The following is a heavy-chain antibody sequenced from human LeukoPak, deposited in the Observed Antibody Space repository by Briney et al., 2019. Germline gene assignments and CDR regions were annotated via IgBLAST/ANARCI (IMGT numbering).Heavy chain of an antibody. CDR1: GYTFTGYY. J-gene: IGHJ2*01. CDR3: ANTGYDNWYFDL. CDR2: INPNSGGT. V-gene: IGHV1-2*02. Sequence: GASVKVSCKASGYTFTGYYMHWVRQAPGQGLEWMGWINPNSGGTKNAQKFQGSVTMTRDTPISTAYMELSRLRSDDTAVYYCANTGYDNWYFDLWGRGTLVTVSS. D-gene: IGHD6-13*01.